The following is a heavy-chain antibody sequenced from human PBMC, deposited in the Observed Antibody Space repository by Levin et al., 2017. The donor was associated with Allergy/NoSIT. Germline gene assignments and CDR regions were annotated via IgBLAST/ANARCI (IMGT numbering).Heavy chain of an antibody. V-gene: IGHV3-66*01. CDR2: IYSGGST. Sequence: GESLKISCAASGFTVSSNYMSWVRQAPGKGLEWVSVIYSGGSTYYADSVKGRFTISRDNSKNTLYLQMNSLRAEDTAVYYCARYSSGWSAFDIWGQGTMVTVSS. D-gene: IGHD6-19*01. CDR3: ARYSSGWSAFDI. CDR1: GFTVSSNY. J-gene: IGHJ3*02.